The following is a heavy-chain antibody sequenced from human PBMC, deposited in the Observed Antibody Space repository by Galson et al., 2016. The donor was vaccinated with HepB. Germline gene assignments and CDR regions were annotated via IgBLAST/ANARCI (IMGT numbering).Heavy chain of an antibody. D-gene: IGHD3/OR15-3a*01. J-gene: IGHJ4*02. CDR1: GGSISNGGHY. CDR3: ARIDFGLFDS. CDR2: IFYTGTT. V-gene: IGHV4-61*08. Sequence: ETLSLTCAVSGGSISNGGHYWSWIRQSPVKGLEYIGYIFYTGTTDYNPSLKSRVTISVDTSKNQFSLRLTSVTAADTAIYFCARIDFGLFDSWGQGILVTVSS.